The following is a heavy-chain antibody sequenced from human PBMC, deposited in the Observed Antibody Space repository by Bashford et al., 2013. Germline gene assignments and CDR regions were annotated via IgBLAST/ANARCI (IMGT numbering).Heavy chain of an antibody. V-gene: IGHV5-51*01. J-gene: IGHJ4*02. Sequence: GESLKISCKASGYTFSNNWIGRVRQMPGKGLEWMGIIYPGDSNVRYSPSFQGQVTMSADKSINTAYLQWSSLKASDTAIYFCARQSGLLEWLFYFDFWGPGTLVTVSS. CDR2: IYPGDSNV. CDR3: ARQSGLLEWLFYFDF. D-gene: IGHD3-3*01. CDR1: GYTFSNNW.